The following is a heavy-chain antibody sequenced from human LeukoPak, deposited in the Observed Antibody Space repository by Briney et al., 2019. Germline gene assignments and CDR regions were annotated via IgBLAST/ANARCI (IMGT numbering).Heavy chain of an antibody. Sequence: ASVKVSCKASGDTFSRYAISWVRQAPGQGLEWMGGIIPVLSTANYAQKFQGRVTITADKSTSTAYMELSSLRSEDTAVYYCARDLSIWQQLVHGTGAFDIWGQGTMVTVSS. CDR3: ARDLSIWQQLVHGTGAFDI. J-gene: IGHJ3*02. V-gene: IGHV1-69*10. CDR2: IIPVLSTA. CDR1: GDTFSRYA. D-gene: IGHD6-13*01.